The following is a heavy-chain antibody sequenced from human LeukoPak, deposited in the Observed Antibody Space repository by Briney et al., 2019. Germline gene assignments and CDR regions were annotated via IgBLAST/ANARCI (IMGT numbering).Heavy chain of an antibody. J-gene: IGHJ5*02. V-gene: IGHV3-30*02. CDR2: IWFDGSSK. CDR1: GFTFSTYG. Sequence: PGGSLRLSCAASGFTFSTYGMQWVRQAPGKGLEWLSFIWFDGSSKHYADSVKGRFIISRDNSKSTLYLEMNSLRPEDTGVYYCAKDLPPTIMIAWGRGTLVTVSS. CDR3: AKDLPPTIMIA. D-gene: IGHD2-2*02.